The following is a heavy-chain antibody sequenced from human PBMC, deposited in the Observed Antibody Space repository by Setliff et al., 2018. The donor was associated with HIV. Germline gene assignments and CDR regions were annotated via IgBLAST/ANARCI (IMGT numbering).Heavy chain of an antibody. CDR2: INPGTGNT. Sequence: ASVKVSCKASGYDFKIYDINWVRQVAGQGLKWMGWINPGTGNTGYPQNFSGRVTMTRNTSINTVYMELSSLRSEDTAIYFCARGKIPSWRLTMFDFWGQGTPVTVSS. CDR1: GYDFKIYD. V-gene: IGHV1-8*01. D-gene: IGHD1-1*01. CDR3: ARGKIPSWRLTMFDF. J-gene: IGHJ4*02.